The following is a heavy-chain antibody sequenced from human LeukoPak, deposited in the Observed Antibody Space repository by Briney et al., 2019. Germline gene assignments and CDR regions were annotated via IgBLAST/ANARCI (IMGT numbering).Heavy chain of an antibody. Sequence: GGSLRLFCPACGFTFSSCWMIWVRHAPGKGLEGGANINQDGSEKYYADSVKGRYTISRDNAKHTLLLQMNSLRAEDTAVYYCARVPTFYFDSSGFPHHAFDIWGEGTMVTVSS. CDR2: INQDGSEK. CDR3: ARVPTFYFDSSGFPHHAFDI. J-gene: IGHJ3*02. D-gene: IGHD3-22*01. CDR1: GFTFSSCW. V-gene: IGHV3-7*05.